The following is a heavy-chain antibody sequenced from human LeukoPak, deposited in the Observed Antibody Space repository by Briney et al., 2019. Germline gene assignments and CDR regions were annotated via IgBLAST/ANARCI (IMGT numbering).Heavy chain of an antibody. V-gene: IGHV3-23*01. D-gene: IGHD3-9*01. J-gene: IGHJ4*02. Sequence: PGGSLRLSCAASGFTFSSYAMSWVRQAPGKGLEWVSAISGSGGSTYYSDSVKGRFTISRDNSKNTLYLQMNSLRAEDTAVYYCAKSGWFTYDILTSPYYFDYWGQGTLVTVSS. CDR3: AKSGWFTYDILTSPYYFDY. CDR2: ISGSGGST. CDR1: GFTFSSYA.